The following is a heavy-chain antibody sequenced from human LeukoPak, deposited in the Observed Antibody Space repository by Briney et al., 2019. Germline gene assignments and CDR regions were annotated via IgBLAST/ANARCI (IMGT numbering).Heavy chain of an antibody. Sequence: PGGSLRLSCAASGFTFSNYMMHWVRHAPGKGLVWVSRIKSDVITITYADSVKGRFTISRDNAKNTLYLQMNSLRAEDTAVYYCARGSGWFYFDYWGQGTLVTVSS. CDR3: ARGSGWFYFDY. V-gene: IGHV3-74*01. D-gene: IGHD6-19*01. CDR1: GFTFSNYM. J-gene: IGHJ4*02. CDR2: IKSDVITI.